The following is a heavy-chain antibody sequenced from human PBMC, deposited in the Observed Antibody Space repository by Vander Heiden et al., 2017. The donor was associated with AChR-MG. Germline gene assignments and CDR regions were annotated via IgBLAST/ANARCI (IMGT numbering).Heavy chain of an antibody. CDR2: VGPHDSDT. D-gene: IGHD3-10*01. J-gene: IGHJ4*02. Sequence: EVPLVQSGAELPQPGASVNISRQGSGYSSTSHWLNWAGKMPGKGPPWMGRVGPHDSDTNYSQSFQGHVSISDDKSTTTAYLQWSSLKASDTAMYYCARGYRGTMIRGAIPGVWGQGTLVTVSS. CDR3: ARGYRGTMIRGAIPGV. V-gene: IGHV5-10-1*03. CDR1: GYSSTSHW.